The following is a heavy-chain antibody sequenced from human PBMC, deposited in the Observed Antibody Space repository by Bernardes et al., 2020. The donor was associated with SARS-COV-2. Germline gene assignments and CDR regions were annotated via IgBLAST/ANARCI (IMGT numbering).Heavy chain of an antibody. D-gene: IGHD2-2*01. CDR3: ARVGTSMHAFDI. J-gene: IGHJ3*02. V-gene: IGHV3-13*01. CDR1: GFIFRNYD. CDR2: IGSGGDT. Sequence: GGSLRLSCAASGFIFRNYDMHWVRQAPGEGLEWVSAIGSGGDTYYADSVKGRFTISRDNAQNSVHLHMNSLRAGDTAAYYCARVGTSMHAFDIWGQGAMVTVSS.